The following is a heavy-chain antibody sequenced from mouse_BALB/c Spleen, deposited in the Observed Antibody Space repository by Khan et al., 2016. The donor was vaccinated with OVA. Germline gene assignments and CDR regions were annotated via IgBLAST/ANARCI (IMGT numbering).Heavy chain of an antibody. Sequence: EVQLQESGPGLVKPSQSLSLTCTVTGYSITSGSGWNWIREFPGDKLECMGYISYSGSTNYNPSLKNRISFTPDTSTNQFFLQLNSVTTDDTDTAYYTKEARITYGGQGTTLTVSS. CDR1: GYSITSGSG. CDR2: ISYSGST. D-gene: IGHD3-2*02. V-gene: IGHV3-2*02. CDR3: TKEARITY. J-gene: IGHJ2*01.